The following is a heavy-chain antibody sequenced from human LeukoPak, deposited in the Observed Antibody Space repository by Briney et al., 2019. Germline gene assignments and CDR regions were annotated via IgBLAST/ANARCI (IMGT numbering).Heavy chain of an antibody. Sequence: VASVKVSCKASGYTFTAYNMHWVRQAPGQGLEWMGWINPNSGGTNYAQKFQGRVTMTRDTSITTAYMELTRVRSDDTAVYYCARVVDRYYPYYYGMDVWGQGTTVTVSS. CDR2: INPNSGGT. CDR1: GYTFTAYN. CDR3: ARVVDRYYPYYYGMDV. V-gene: IGHV1-2*02. D-gene: IGHD3-10*01. J-gene: IGHJ6*02.